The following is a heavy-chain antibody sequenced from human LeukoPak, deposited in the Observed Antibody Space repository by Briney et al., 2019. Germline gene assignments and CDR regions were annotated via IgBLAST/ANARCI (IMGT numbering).Heavy chain of an antibody. Sequence: GRSLRLSCAASGFPFDDYAMHWVRQAPGKGLEWVSGISWNSGSIGYADSVKGRFTISRDNAKNSLYLQMNSLRAEDMALYYCAKEIRVLRLGELSQGGFDYWGQGTLVTVSS. CDR1: GFPFDDYA. CDR3: AKEIRVLRLGELSQGGFDY. D-gene: IGHD3-16*02. J-gene: IGHJ4*02. CDR2: ISWNSGSI. V-gene: IGHV3-9*03.